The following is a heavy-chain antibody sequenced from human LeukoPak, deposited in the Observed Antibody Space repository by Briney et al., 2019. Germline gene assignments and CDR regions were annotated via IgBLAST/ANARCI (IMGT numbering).Heavy chain of an antibody. CDR2: IRTDGHDT. CDR1: GFSLTNYW. D-gene: IGHD3-16*01. CDR3: ARESGTYTPPDY. Sequence: PGGSLRLSCAASGFSLTNYWMHWVRQAPGKGLVWVSRIRTDGHDTGYADSVKGRFTISRDNAKNSLFLQTNSLRAEDTAVYYCARESGTYTPPDYWGQGTLVIVSS. V-gene: IGHV3-74*01. J-gene: IGHJ4*02.